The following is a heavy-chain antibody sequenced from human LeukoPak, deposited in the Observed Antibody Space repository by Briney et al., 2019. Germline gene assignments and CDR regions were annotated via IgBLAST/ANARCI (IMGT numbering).Heavy chain of an antibody. Sequence: PGGSLRLSCAASGFTFNDYAMYWVRQAPGKGLEWVTLISYDGYDKSYADSVRGRFTISRDNSRNTLYLQMDSLRSEDTAVYYCARVKSYWGDFDYWGQGTLVTVSS. CDR3: ARVKSYWGDFDY. V-gene: IGHV3-30-3*01. J-gene: IGHJ4*02. CDR2: ISYDGYDK. CDR1: GFTFNDYA. D-gene: IGHD1-26*01.